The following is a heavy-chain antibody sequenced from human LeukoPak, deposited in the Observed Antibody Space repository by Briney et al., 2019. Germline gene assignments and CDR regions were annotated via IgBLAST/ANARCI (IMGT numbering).Heavy chain of an antibody. V-gene: IGHV4-4*02. D-gene: IGHD4-17*01. J-gene: IGHJ3*02. Sequence: SETLSLTCAVSGGSISNSNWWNWVRQPPGKGLEWIGEIYHSGSTNYNPSLRSRVTISVDRSKNQFALKLTSVTAADTAVYYCARAASTDDAFDIWGQGTMVTVSS. CDR1: GGSISNSNW. CDR2: IYHSGST. CDR3: ARAASTDDAFDI.